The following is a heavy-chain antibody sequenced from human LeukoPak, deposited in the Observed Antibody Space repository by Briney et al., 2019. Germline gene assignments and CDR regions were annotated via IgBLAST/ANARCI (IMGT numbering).Heavy chain of an antibody. J-gene: IGHJ4*02. V-gene: IGHV3-23*01. CDR1: GFTFSSYA. Sequence: GGSLRLSCAASGFTFSSYAMSWVRQAPGKGLEWASAISGSGGSTYYADSVKGRFTISRDNSKNTLYLQMNSLRAEDTAVYYCAKANYYDSSGYYRHRDYWGQGTLVTVSS. CDR2: ISGSGGST. D-gene: IGHD3-22*01. CDR3: AKANYYDSSGYYRHRDY.